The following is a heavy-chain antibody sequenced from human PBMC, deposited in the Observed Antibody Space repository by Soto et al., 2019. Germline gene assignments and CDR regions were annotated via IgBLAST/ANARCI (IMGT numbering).Heavy chain of an antibody. D-gene: IGHD3-3*01. CDR1: GGSFSGYY. J-gene: IGHJ6*02. CDR2: INHSGST. CDR3: ARGPRAYCDYWSGYYTPRYYYGMDV. V-gene: IGHV4-34*01. Sequence: SETLSLTCAVSGGSFSGYYWSWIRQPPGKGLEWIGEINHSGSTNYNPSLKSRVTISVDTSKNQFSLKLSSVTAADTAVYYCARGPRAYCDYWSGYYTPRYYYGMDVWGQGTTVTVSS.